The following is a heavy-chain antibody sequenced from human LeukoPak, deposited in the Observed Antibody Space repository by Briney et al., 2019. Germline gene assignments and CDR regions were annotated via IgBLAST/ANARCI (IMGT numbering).Heavy chain of an antibody. CDR1: GGSISSYY. Sequence: SETLSLTCTVSGGSISSYYWSWIRQPPGKGLEWIGYIYYSGSTNYNPSLKSRVTISVDTSKNQFSLKLSSVTAADTAVYYCAREDSSSWYPRFDPWGQGTLVTVSS. V-gene: IGHV4-59*01. CDR2: IYYSGST. D-gene: IGHD6-13*01. J-gene: IGHJ5*02. CDR3: AREDSSSWYPRFDP.